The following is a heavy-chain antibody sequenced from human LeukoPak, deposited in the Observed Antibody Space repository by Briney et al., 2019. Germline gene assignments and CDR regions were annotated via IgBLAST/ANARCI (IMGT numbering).Heavy chain of an antibody. CDR1: GYTFTSYY. D-gene: IGHD3-3*01. Sequence: ASVKVSCKASGYTFTSYYMHWVRQAPGQGLEWMGIINPSGGSTSYAQKFQGRVTMTRDTSTSTVYMELSSLRSEDTAVYYCARCPYDFWSGYQAYNLFDPWGQGTLVTVSS. J-gene: IGHJ5*02. CDR2: INPSGGST. V-gene: IGHV1-46*01. CDR3: ARCPYDFWSGYQAYNLFDP.